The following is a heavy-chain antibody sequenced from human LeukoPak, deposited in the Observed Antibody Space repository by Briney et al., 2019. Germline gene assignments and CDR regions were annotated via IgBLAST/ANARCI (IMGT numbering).Heavy chain of an antibody. CDR2: INHSGST. Sequence: PSETLSLTCAVYGGSVSGYYWRSIRQPPGKGLEWIGEINHSGSTNYNPSLKSRVTISVDTSKNQFSLKLSSVTAAGTAWYYCAGVEEWLRLDYWGQGTLVTVSS. D-gene: IGHD5-12*01. CDR1: GGSVSGYY. J-gene: IGHJ4*02. V-gene: IGHV4-34*01. CDR3: AGVEEWLRLDY.